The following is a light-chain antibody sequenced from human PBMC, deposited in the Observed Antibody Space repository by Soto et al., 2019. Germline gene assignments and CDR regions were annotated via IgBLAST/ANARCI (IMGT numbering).Light chain of an antibody. CDR3: QQYNSYSGK. J-gene: IGKJ1*01. CDR2: KAS. V-gene: IGKV1-5*03. Sequence: DIEMTHSSSRFPEYVGDIVTITCRASQSISSWLAWYQQKPGKAPKLLIYKASSLESGVPSRFSGSGSGTEFTLTISSLQPDDFATYYCQQYNSYSGKFGQGTKVDIK. CDR1: QSISSW.